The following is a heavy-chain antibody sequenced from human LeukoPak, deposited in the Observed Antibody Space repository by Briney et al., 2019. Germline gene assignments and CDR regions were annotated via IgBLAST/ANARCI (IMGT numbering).Heavy chain of an antibody. CDR2: IYPGDSDT. Sequence: GASLKISCKGSGYSFTSYWIGWVRQLPGKGLEWMGIIYPGDSDTRYSPSFQGQVTISADKSISTAYLQWSSLKASDTAMYYCARTSQVYYGDYVPFDYWGQGTLVTVSS. J-gene: IGHJ4*02. D-gene: IGHD4-17*01. V-gene: IGHV5-51*01. CDR1: GYSFTSYW. CDR3: ARTSQVYYGDYVPFDY.